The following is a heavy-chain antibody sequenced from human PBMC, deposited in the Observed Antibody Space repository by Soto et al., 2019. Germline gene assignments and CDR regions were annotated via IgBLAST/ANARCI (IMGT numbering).Heavy chain of an antibody. V-gene: IGHV4-34*01. J-gene: IGHJ4*02. D-gene: IGHD3-9*01. Sequence: SETLSLTCAVYGGSFSGYYWSWIRQPPGKGLEWLGEINHIGSTNYNPSLKSRVTISVDTSKNQFSLKLSSVTAADTAVYYCARGNYDILTGFLSGRPKSLDYSAQGTPVTVSS. CDR1: GGSFSGYY. CDR2: INHIGST. CDR3: ARGNYDILTGFLSGRPKSLDY.